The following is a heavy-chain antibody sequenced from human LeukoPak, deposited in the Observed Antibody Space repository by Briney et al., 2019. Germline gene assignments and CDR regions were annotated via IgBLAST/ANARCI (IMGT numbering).Heavy chain of an antibody. Sequence: GASVKVSCKASGYTFTSYYMRWVRQAPGQGLEWMGIINPSGGSTSYAQKFQGRVTMTRDTSTSTVYMELSSLRSEDTAVYYCARVGPWGAGGIWGQGTMVTVSS. J-gene: IGHJ3*02. CDR2: INPSGGST. D-gene: IGHD3-16*01. CDR1: GYTFTSYY. V-gene: IGHV1-46*01. CDR3: ARVGPWGAGGI.